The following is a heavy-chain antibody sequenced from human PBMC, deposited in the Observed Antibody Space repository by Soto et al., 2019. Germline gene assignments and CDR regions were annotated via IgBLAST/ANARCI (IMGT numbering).Heavy chain of an antibody. CDR3: THPVDDYIWGSSPPDAFDI. CDR1: GFTFSNAW. Sequence: GGSLRLSCAASGFTFSNAWMSWVRQAPGKGLEWVGRIKSKTDGGTTDYAAPVEGRFTISRDDSKNTLYLQMNSLKTEDTAVYYCTHPVDDYIWGSSPPDAFDIWGQGTMVTVS. J-gene: IGHJ3*02. CDR2: IKSKTDGGTT. V-gene: IGHV3-15*01. D-gene: IGHD3-16*01.